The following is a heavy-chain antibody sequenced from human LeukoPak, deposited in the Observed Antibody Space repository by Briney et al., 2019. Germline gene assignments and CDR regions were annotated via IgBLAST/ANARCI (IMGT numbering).Heavy chain of an antibody. J-gene: IGHJ3*02. V-gene: IGHV4-34*01. Sequence: SETLSLTCAVYGGSFSGYYWSWIRQPPGKGLEWIGEINHSGSTNYNPSLKSRVTISVDTSKNQFSLKLSSVTAADTAVYYCARAPVATIRAFDIWGQGTMVTVSS. D-gene: IGHD5-12*01. CDR2: INHSGST. CDR3: ARAPVATIRAFDI. CDR1: GGSFSGYY.